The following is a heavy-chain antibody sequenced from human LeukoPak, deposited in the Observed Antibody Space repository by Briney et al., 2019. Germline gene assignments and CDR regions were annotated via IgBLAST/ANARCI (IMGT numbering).Heavy chain of an antibody. D-gene: IGHD3-16*02. J-gene: IGHJ4*02. V-gene: IGHV1-18*01. Sequence: GASVKVSCKASGYTFTSYGISWVRQAPGQGLEWMGWISAYNGNTNYAQKLQGRVTMTTDTSTSTAYMELRSLRSDDTAVYYCARSWTYDYVWGSYRTSYYFDYWGQGTLVTVSS. CDR1: GYTFTSYG. CDR2: ISAYNGNT. CDR3: ARSWTYDYVWGSYRTSYYFDY.